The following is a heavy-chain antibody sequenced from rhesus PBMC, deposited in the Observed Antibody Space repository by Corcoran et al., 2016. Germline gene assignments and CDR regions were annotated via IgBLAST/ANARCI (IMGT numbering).Heavy chain of an antibody. V-gene: IGHV4-169*01. CDR1: GGSISSSY. CDR3: ARASNWGDYSDGLDS. D-gene: IGHD3-34*01. Sequence: QLQLQESGPGLVKPSETLSVTCAVSGGSISSSYWSWIRQALGKGLEWYGYIYGSGSSTNYNPSLKSRVTLSVDTSKNQLSLKLSSVTTADTAVYYCARASNWGDYSDGLDSWGQGVVVTVSS. J-gene: IGHJ6*01. CDR2: IYGSGSST.